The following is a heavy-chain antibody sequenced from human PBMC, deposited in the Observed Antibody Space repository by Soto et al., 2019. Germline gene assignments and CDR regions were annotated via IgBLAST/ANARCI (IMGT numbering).Heavy chain of an antibody. CDR2: ISYDGSNK. CDR3: ATDGSSGYYFHY. Sequence: QVQLVESGGGVVQPGRSLRLSCAASGFTFSSYAMHWVRQAPGKGLEWVAVISYDGSNKYYADSVKGRFTISRDNSKNTLYLQMNSLRAEDTAVYYCATDGSSGYYFHYWGQGTLVTVSS. CDR1: GFTFSSYA. J-gene: IGHJ4*02. D-gene: IGHD3-22*01. V-gene: IGHV3-30-3*01.